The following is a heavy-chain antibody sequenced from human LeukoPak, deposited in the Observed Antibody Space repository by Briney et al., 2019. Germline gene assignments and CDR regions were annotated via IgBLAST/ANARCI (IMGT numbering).Heavy chain of an antibody. J-gene: IGHJ6*03. CDR1: GGSISDYY. Sequence: PSETLSLTCTVSGGSISDYYWSWIRQPPGKALEWIGYIYFSGPSNYNPSLKSRVTISADTSNNQFSLKLTSVTAADTAAYYCAKNHGGYSTGSSCYIFYYYMDVWGKGTTVTVS. D-gene: IGHD2-2*02. CDR3: AKNHGGYSTGSSCYIFYYYMDV. V-gene: IGHV4-59*01. CDR2: IYFSGPS.